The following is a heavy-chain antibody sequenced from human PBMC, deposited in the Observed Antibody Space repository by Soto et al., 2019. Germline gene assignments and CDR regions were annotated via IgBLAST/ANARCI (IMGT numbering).Heavy chain of an antibody. CDR3: AKETGEN. V-gene: IGHV3-9*01. CDR2: ISWNSGSI. CDR1: GFTFDDYA. J-gene: IGHJ4*02. Sequence: GGSLRLSCAASGFTFDDYAMHWVRQAPGKGLEWVSGISWNSGSIAYADSVKGRFTISRDNAKNSLYLQMNSLRTEDTALYYCAKETGENWGQGTLVTVSS.